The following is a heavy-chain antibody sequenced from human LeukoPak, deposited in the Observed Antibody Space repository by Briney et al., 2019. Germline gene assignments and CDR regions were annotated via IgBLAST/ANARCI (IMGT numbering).Heavy chain of an antibody. Sequence: PSETLSLTCTVSGGSISSSSYYWGWIRQPPGKGLEWIGSIYYSGSTYYNPSLKSRVTISVGTSKNQFSLKLSSVTAADTAVYYCARGAATRRAFDIWGQGTMVTVSS. CDR1: GGSISSSSYY. V-gene: IGHV4-39*07. D-gene: IGHD1-26*01. CDR3: ARGAATRRAFDI. J-gene: IGHJ3*02. CDR2: IYYSGST.